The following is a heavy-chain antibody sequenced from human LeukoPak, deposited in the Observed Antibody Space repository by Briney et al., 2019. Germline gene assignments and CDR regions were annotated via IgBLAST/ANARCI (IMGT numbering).Heavy chain of an antibody. Sequence: GGSLRLSCAASGFTFSSYSMNWGRQAPGKGLEWVSSISSSSSYIYYADSVKGRFTISRDNAKNSLYLQMNSLRAEDTAVYYCATEASPDYYDSSGYVDYWGQGTLVTVSS. CDR1: GFTFSSYS. CDR2: ISSSSSYI. J-gene: IGHJ4*02. CDR3: ATEASPDYYDSSGYVDY. V-gene: IGHV3-21*01. D-gene: IGHD3-22*01.